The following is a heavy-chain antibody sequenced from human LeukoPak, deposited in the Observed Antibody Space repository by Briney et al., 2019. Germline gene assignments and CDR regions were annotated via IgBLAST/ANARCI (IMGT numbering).Heavy chain of an antibody. V-gene: IGHV3-48*01. J-gene: IGHJ4*02. Sequence: GGSLRLSCAASGFTFSNYHMNWVRQAPGKGLEWVSYIGSSRNTIYYADSVKGRFTISRDNAKNSLYLQMNSLRAEDTALYYCAKDIYSAALSSVDYWGQGTLVTVSS. CDR3: AKDIYSAALSSVDY. CDR2: IGSSRNTI. D-gene: IGHD6-13*01. CDR1: GFTFSNYH.